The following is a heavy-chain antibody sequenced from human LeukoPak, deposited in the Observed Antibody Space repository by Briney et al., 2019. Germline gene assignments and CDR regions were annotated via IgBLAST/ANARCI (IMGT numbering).Heavy chain of an antibody. CDR2: IYYSGST. V-gene: IGHV4-59*01. J-gene: IGHJ5*02. Sequence: SETLSLTCTVSGGSISSYYWSWIRQPPGKGLEWIGYIYYSGSTNYNPSLKSRVTISVDTSKNRFSLKLSSVTAVDTAVYYCARDIHDYGDYVWFDPWGQGTLVTVSS. D-gene: IGHD4-17*01. CDR1: GGSISSYY. CDR3: ARDIHDYGDYVWFDP.